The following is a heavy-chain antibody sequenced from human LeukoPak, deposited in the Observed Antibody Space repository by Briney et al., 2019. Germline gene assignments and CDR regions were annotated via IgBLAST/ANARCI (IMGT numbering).Heavy chain of an antibody. Sequence: KSGGSLRLSCAASGFGFSSYTMNWVRQAPGKGLEWVSIISSSSSYIYYADSAKGRFTISRDNAKNALYLQMNSLRVEDTAVYYCARDGRCGGDCYASWGQGTLVTVSS. D-gene: IGHD2-21*02. J-gene: IGHJ4*02. V-gene: IGHV3-21*01. CDR2: ISSSSSYI. CDR3: ARDGRCGGDCYAS. CDR1: GFGFSSYT.